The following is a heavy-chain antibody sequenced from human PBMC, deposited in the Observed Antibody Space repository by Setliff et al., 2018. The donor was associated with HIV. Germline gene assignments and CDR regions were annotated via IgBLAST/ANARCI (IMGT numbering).Heavy chain of an antibody. D-gene: IGHD6-13*01. V-gene: IGHV3-33*01. CDR2: IWYDGSNQ. Sequence: PGGSLRLSCAASGFTFSNYGMHWVRQAPGKGLEWVAVIWYDGSNQNYADSVKGRLTISRDNSNNTMYLQMNSLTPEDTAVYYCARYSSSWHTFDLWGQGTPVTVSS. CDR3: ARYSSSWHTFDL. CDR1: GFTFSNYG. J-gene: IGHJ4*02.